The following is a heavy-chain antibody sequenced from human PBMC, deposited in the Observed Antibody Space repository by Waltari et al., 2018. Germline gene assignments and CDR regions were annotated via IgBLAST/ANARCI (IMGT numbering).Heavy chain of an antibody. CDR3: ARLFVDLFTGAPGAFDV. Sequence: HVQLVESGGGVVQPGRSLRLSCAASGCIFSRPAMPGVRQAPGKGLEWVAVISYDGSDNYYEYSVKVRFSSSRDNSRNRLYLQMTSLRAEDTAVYYCARLFVDLFTGAPGAFDVWGQGTMVTVSS. J-gene: IGHJ3*01. D-gene: IGHD3-9*01. CDR2: ISYDGSDN. V-gene: IGHV3-30*04. CDR1: GCIFSRPA.